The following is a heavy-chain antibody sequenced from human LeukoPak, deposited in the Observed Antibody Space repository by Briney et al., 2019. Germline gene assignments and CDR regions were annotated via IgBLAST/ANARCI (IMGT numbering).Heavy chain of an antibody. CDR3: ASAATAGPTYFDY. J-gene: IGHJ4*02. V-gene: IGHV3-21*01. CDR1: GFTFSSYS. CDR2: ISSSGSYT. D-gene: IGHD6-13*01. Sequence: GGSLRLSCAASGFTFSSYSMNWVRQAPGKGLEWVSSISSSGSYTYYADSMKGRFTFSRDNAKNSLYLQMNSLRAEDTAVYYCASAATAGPTYFDYWGQGTLVTVSS.